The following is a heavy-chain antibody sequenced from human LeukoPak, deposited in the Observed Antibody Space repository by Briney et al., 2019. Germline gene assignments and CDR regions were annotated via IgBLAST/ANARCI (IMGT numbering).Heavy chain of an antibody. Sequence: GGSLRLSCAASGFSFSSYGISWVRQAPGKGLEWVSTINTSGGTTYYADSVKGRFTISRDNSKNTLYLQMNSLRAEDTAVYYCARGGSYLSAFDIWGQGTMVTVSS. V-gene: IGHV3-23*01. CDR2: INTSGGTT. J-gene: IGHJ3*02. CDR3: ARGGSYLSAFDI. CDR1: GFSFSSYG. D-gene: IGHD1-26*01.